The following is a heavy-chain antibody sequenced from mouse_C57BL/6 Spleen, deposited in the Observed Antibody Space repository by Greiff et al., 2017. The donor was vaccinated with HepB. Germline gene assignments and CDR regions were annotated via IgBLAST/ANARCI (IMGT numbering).Heavy chain of an antibody. D-gene: IGHD2-4*01. CDR2: IYPSDSET. J-gene: IGHJ4*01. Sequence: VKQRPGQGLEWIGNIYPSDSETHYNQKFKDKATLTVDKSSSTAYMQLSSLTSEDSAVYYCARDGLRYAMDYWGQGTSVTVSS. CDR3: ARDGLRYAMDY. V-gene: IGHV1-61*01.